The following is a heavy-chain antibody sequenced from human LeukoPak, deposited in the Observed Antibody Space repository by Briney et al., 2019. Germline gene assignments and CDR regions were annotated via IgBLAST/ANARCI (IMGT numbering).Heavy chain of an antibody. CDR2: IYWNDNK. CDR1: GFSLSNSEVG. J-gene: IGHJ4*02. CDR3: AHPSPYSSSFPLDY. D-gene: IGHD6-6*01. Sequence: SGPTLVKPTPTLTMTCTFSGFSLSNSEVGVGWISQPPGKALEWLALIYWNDNKRFSPSLKSRLTITKDTSKNQVVLTMTNMDPVDTATYYCAHPSPYSSSFPLDYWGQGTLVTVSS. V-gene: IGHV2-5*01.